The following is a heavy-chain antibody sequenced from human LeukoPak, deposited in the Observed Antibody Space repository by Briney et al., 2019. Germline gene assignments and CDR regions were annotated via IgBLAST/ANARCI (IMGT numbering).Heavy chain of an antibody. Sequence: GGSLRLSCAASGFSFEDYTMHWARQVPGKGLEWVALISWDSTSTYYRDSVKGRCTISRDNSKNSLYLQMNSLTSEDTALYYCARGAAGMDVWGQGTTVTVSS. CDR2: ISWDSTST. V-gene: IGHV3-43*01. CDR3: ARGAAGMDV. J-gene: IGHJ6*02. D-gene: IGHD2-15*01. CDR1: GFSFEDYT.